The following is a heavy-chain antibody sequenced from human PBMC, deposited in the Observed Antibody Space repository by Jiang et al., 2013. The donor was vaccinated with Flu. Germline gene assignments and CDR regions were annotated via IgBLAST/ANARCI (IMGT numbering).Heavy chain of an antibody. CDR2: IYPGDSDT. Sequence: QLVESGAEVKKPGESLKISCKGSGYSFTNYWIGWVRQMPGKGLECMGIIYPGDSDTRYSPSFQGQVTISADKSISTAYLQWSSLQASDTAMYYCARQSSSSRVPFDYWGQGTLVTVSS. CDR1: GYSFTNYW. D-gene: IGHD6-13*01. V-gene: IGHV5-51*01. CDR3: ARQSSSSRVPFDY. J-gene: IGHJ4*02.